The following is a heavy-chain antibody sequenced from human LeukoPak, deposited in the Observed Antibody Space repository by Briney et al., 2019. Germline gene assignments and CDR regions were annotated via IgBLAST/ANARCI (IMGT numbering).Heavy chain of an antibody. CDR2: TSYDGSNK. D-gene: IGHD5-18*01. CDR1: GFTFSRYA. CDR3: AGDSAPRGYSYGRFDY. J-gene: IGHJ4*02. V-gene: IGHV3-30*04. Sequence: GGSLRLSCAASGFTFSRYAMHWVRQAPGKGLEWVALTSYDGSNKYYADSVKVRFTISRDNSKNTLYLHMNSLKGEDTAVYYCAGDSAPRGYSYGRFDYWGQGTQVTVSS.